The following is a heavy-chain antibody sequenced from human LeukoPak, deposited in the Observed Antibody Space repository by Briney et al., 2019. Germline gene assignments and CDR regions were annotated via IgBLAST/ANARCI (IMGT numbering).Heavy chain of an antibody. J-gene: IGHJ4*02. D-gene: IGHD4-17*01. CDR3: ASPKSDDYGDVFFDY. V-gene: IGHV1-69*05. CDR1: VGTLSSYS. Sequence: GSSETVSCKPSVGTLSSYSISWVRQAPAQGLEWMGGIIPTIATANYAKKFQGRVKITTDESTSTAYMELSSLRSEDTAVYYCASPKSDDYGDVFFDYWGQGNLVTVSS. CDR2: IIPTIATA.